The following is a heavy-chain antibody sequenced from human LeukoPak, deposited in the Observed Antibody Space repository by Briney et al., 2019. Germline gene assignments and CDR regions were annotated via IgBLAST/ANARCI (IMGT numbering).Heavy chain of an antibody. CDR2: ISWNSGSI. Sequence: PGGSLRLSCAASGFTFDNYAMHWVRQAPGKGLEWVSGISWNSGSIGYADSVKGRFTISRDNAKNSLYLQMNSLRAEDTALYYCAKDKNYGSGSYFDYWGQGTLVTVSS. J-gene: IGHJ4*02. CDR3: AKDKNYGSGSYFDY. CDR1: GFTFDNYA. V-gene: IGHV3-9*01. D-gene: IGHD3-10*01.